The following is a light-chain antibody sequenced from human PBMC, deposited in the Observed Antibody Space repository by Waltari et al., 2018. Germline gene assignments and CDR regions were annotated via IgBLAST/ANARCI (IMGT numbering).Light chain of an antibody. CDR1: QSVSSY. CDR2: DAS. V-gene: IGKV3-11*01. J-gene: IGKJ1*01. Sequence: EIVLTQSPATLSLSPGERATLSCRASQSVSSYLAWYQQKPGQAPRLPIYDASTRATGIPARFSGSGSGTDFTLTISSLEPEDFAVYYCQQRSNWLWTFGQGTKVEIK. CDR3: QQRSNWLWT.